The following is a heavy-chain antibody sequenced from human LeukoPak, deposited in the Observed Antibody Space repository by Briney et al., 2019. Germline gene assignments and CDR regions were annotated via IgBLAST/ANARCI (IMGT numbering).Heavy chain of an antibody. CDR1: GYSFTSYW. V-gene: IGHV5-51*01. D-gene: IGHD6-19*01. CDR3: ARQGYSSGLEYYFDY. CDR2: IYPGDSDT. J-gene: IGHJ4*02. Sequence: GESLKISCKGSGYSFTSYWIGWVRQMPGKGQEWMGIIYPGDSDTRYSPSFQGQVTISADKSISTAYLQWSSLKASDTAMYYCARQGYSSGLEYYFDYWGQGTLVTVSS.